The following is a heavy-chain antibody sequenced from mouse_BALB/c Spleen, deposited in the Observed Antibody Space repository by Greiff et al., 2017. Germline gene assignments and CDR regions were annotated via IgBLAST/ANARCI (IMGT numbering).Heavy chain of an antibody. D-gene: IGHD1-2*01. CDR2: IDPANGNT. J-gene: IGHJ2*01. CDR3: ARSDGYDY. V-gene: IGHV14-1*02. CDR1: GFNIKDYY. Sequence: VQLQQSGAELVRPGALVKLSCKASGFNIKDYYMHWVKQRPEQGLEWIGRIDPANGNTKYDPKFQGKATITADTSSNTAYLQLSSLTSEDTAVYYCARSDGYDYWGQGTTLTVSS.